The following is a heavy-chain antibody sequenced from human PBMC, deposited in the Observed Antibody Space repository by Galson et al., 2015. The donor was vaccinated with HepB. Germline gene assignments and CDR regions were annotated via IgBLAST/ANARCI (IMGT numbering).Heavy chain of an antibody. CDR3: ARGIVVVPAAITGLPASPYYYGMDV. CDR2: INPSGGST. J-gene: IGHJ6*02. D-gene: IGHD2-2*01. Sequence: SVKVSCKAFGYTFTSYYMHWARQAPGQGLEWMGIINPSGGSTSYAQKFQGRVTMTRDTSTSTVYMELSSLRSEDTAVYCCARGIVVVPAAITGLPASPYYYGMDVWGQGTTVTVSS. V-gene: IGHV1-46*01. CDR1: GYTFTSYY.